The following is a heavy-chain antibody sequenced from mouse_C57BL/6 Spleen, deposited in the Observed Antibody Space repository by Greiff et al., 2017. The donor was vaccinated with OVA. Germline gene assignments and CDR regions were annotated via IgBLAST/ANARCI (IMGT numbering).Heavy chain of an antibody. J-gene: IGHJ2*01. CDR1: GYTFTTYP. Sequence: VQLQQSGAELVKPGASVKMSCKASGYTFTTYPIEWMKQNHGKSLEWIGNFHPYNDDTKYNEKFKGKATLTVEKSSSTVYLELSRLTSDDSAVYYCAISTMAYLGGAYYFDYWGQGTTLTVSS. CDR2: FHPYNDDT. V-gene: IGHV1-47*01. CDR3: AISTMAYLGGAYYFDY. D-gene: IGHD2-1*01.